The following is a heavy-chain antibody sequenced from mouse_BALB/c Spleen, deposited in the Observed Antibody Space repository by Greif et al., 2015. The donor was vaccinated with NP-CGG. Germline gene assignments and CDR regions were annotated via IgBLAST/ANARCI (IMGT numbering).Heavy chain of an antibody. Sequence: VQLQQSGAELARPGASVKLSCKASGYTFTSYWMQWVKQRPGQGLEWIGAIYPGDGDTRYTQKFKGKATLTADKSSSTAYMQLSSLASEDSAVYYCARLRLLPHYAMDYWGQGTSVTVSS. CDR2: IYPGDGDT. CDR3: ARLRLLPHYAMDY. CDR1: GYTFTSYW. V-gene: IGHV1-87*01. D-gene: IGHD2-3*01. J-gene: IGHJ4*01.